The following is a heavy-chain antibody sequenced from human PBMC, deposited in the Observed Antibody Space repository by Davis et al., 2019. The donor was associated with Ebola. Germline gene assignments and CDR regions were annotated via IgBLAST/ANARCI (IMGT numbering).Heavy chain of an antibody. Sequence: SETLSLTCAVYGGSFSGYYWSWIRQPPGKGLEWIGEINHSGSTNYNPSLKSRVTISVDTSKNQFSLKLSSVTAADTAVYYCASAGRSYSAFDIWGQGTMVTVSS. D-gene: IGHD1-26*01. CDR1: GGSFSGYY. CDR2: INHSGST. V-gene: IGHV4-34*01. J-gene: IGHJ3*02. CDR3: ASAGRSYSAFDI.